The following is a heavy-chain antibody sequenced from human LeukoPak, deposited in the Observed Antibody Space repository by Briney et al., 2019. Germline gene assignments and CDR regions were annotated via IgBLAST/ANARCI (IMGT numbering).Heavy chain of an antibody. Sequence: GGSLRLSCAASRFTFTSCTMSWVRQAPGKGLEWVSDIRGSGDNTYYADSVKGRFTISRDNSKNTLYLQMSSLRAEDTAVYFCAKGGSYRVQPYFDYWGQGALVTVSS. CDR1: RFTFTSCT. D-gene: IGHD1-1*01. V-gene: IGHV3-23*01. CDR2: IRGSGDNT. CDR3: AKGGSYRVQPYFDY. J-gene: IGHJ4*02.